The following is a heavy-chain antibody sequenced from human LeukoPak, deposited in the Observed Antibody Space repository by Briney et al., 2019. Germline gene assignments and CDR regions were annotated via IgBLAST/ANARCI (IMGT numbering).Heavy chain of an antibody. J-gene: IGHJ3*02. Sequence: GESLKISCKGFGYSFTSYWISWVRQMPGKGLEWMGRIDPSDSYTNYSPSFQGHVTISADKSISTAYLQWSSLKASDTAMHYCARETGYSYGDTDAFDIWGQGTMVTVSS. V-gene: IGHV5-10-1*01. CDR3: ARETGYSYGDTDAFDI. D-gene: IGHD5-18*01. CDR2: IDPSDSYT. CDR1: GYSFTSYW.